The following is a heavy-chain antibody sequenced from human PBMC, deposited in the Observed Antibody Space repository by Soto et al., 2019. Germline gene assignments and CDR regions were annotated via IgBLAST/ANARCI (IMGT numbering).Heavy chain of an antibody. CDR3: ARLYDILTGYSGDAFDI. Sequence: ASVKVSCKASGYTFTTYARHLVRQAPGQRLEWMGWINAGNGNTKYSQKFQGGVTITRDTSASTAYMELSSLRSEDTAVYYCARLYDILTGYSGDAFDIWGQGTMVTVSS. D-gene: IGHD3-9*01. J-gene: IGHJ3*02. V-gene: IGHV1-3*01. CDR1: GYTFTTYA. CDR2: INAGNGNT.